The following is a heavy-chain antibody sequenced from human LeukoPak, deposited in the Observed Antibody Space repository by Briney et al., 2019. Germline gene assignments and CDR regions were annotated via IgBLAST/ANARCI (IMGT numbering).Heavy chain of an antibody. CDR3: ARTANSIATTAYSSSSIDY. V-gene: IGHV1-46*01. D-gene: IGHD6-6*01. J-gene: IGHJ4*02. CDR1: GYTFTSYY. Sequence: GASMKVSCKASGYTFTSYYIHWVRQAPGQGLEWMGIINPSGGSRTYAQKFQGRVTMTRDTSTSTVYMELSSLKSEDTALYYCARTANSIATTAYSSSSIDYWGQGTLVTVSS. CDR2: INPSGGSR.